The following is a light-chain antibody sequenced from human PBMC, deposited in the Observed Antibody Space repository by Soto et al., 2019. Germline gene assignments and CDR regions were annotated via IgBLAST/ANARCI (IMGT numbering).Light chain of an antibody. CDR1: KSVSSSY. J-gene: IGKJ5*01. CDR3: QQYGSSPGT. CDR2: DAS. V-gene: IGKV3-20*01. Sequence: DIVLTQSPATLSLTPGQGASLSCRASKSVSSSYLAWYQQKPGQAPRLLIYDASNRATGIPARFSGSGSGTDFTLTISRLEPEDFAVYYCQQYGSSPGTFGQGTRLEIK.